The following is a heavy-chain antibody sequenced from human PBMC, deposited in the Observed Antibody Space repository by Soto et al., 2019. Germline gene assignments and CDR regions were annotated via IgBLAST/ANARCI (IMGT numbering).Heavy chain of an antibody. Sequence: GGSLRLSCAVSEFTFTKYWMNWVRQTPGKGLEWVARVKPDGGDKWYVDSVKGRFTISRDNAKNSLYLQMNSLRAEDTAFYYCARGTTSGATFFDPWGQGTLVTVSS. V-gene: IGHV3-7*03. CDR3: ARGTTSGATFFDP. CDR1: EFTFTKYW. D-gene: IGHD5-12*01. CDR2: VKPDGGDK. J-gene: IGHJ5*02.